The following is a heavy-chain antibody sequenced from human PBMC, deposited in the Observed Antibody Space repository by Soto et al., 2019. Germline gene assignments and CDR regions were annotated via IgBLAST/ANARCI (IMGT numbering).Heavy chain of an antibody. CDR2: ISGTASRT. Sequence: GGSLRLSCAASGFTPTTTPLSWVRQPPGKGLGWVTTISGTASRTYYVDSVKGRFFISRDNSKDTVTLQMNNLTLDDTAVYYCATSFRYFDNWGQGTRVTVSS. J-gene: IGHJ4*02. D-gene: IGHD3-9*01. CDR3: ATSFRYFDN. CDR1: GFTPTTTP. V-gene: IGHV3-23*01.